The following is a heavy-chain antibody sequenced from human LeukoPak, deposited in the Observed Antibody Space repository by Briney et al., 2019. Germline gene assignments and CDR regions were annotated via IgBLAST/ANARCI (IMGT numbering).Heavy chain of an antibody. CDR3: AKVDAWLALQGPDY. Sequence: GGSLRLSCAASGFTFSSYGMHWVRQAPGKGLEWVAVISYDGSNKYYADSVKGRFTISRDNSKNTLYLQMNSLRAEDTAVYYCAKVDAWLALQGPDYWGQGTLVTVSS. V-gene: IGHV3-30*18. CDR1: GFTFSSYG. D-gene: IGHD6-19*01. J-gene: IGHJ4*02. CDR2: ISYDGSNK.